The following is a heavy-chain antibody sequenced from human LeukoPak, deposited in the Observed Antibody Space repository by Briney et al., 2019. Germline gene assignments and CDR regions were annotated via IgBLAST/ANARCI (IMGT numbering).Heavy chain of an antibody. CDR3: ARLGRTYYDFWSGP. CDR2: IYYRGST. V-gene: IGHV4-39*01. Sequence: NTSETLSLTCTVSGGSISSSTYYWGWIRQPPGKGLEWIGTIYYRGSTYYNPSLKSRVTISVDTSKNQFSLKLTSVTAADTAVYYCARLGRTYYDFWSGPWGQGTLVTVSS. D-gene: IGHD3-3*01. CDR1: GGSISSSTYY. J-gene: IGHJ5*02.